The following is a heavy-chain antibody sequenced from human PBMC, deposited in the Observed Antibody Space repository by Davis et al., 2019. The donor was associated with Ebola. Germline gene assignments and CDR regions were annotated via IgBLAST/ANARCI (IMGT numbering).Heavy chain of an antibody. CDR2: ISGSGGST. Sequence: GESLKISCAASGFTFSNYAMSWVRQAPGKGLEWVSAISGSGGSTYYADSVKGRFTISRDNSKNTLYLQMNSLRAEDTAVYYCARVGEPLLYPVDYWGQGTLVTVSS. CDR1: GFTFSNYA. V-gene: IGHV3-23*01. J-gene: IGHJ4*02. D-gene: IGHD2-2*02. CDR3: ARVGEPLLYPVDY.